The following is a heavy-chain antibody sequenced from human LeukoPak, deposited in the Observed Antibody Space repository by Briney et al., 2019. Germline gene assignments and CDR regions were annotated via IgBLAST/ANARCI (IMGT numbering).Heavy chain of an antibody. Sequence: SETLSLTCSVSGGSISSYYWSWIRQPPGKGAEWMGYINNSGSTNYNPSVKSRVTISVDTSKKQFSLSLSSVTTADTAVYYCAKDRSPRGYSYGYFDYWGQGILVTVSS. CDR1: GGSISSYY. V-gene: IGHV4-59*01. J-gene: IGHJ4*02. CDR3: AKDRSPRGYSYGYFDY. D-gene: IGHD5-18*01. CDR2: INNSGST.